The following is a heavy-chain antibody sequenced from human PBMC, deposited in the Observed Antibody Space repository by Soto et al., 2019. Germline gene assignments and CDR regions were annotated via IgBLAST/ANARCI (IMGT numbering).Heavy chain of an antibody. CDR3: ARVWYYYDSSGYYSEYYFDY. V-gene: IGHV4-30-4*01. Sequence: SETLSLTCTVSGGSISSGDYYWSWIRQPPGKGLEWIGYIYYSGSTYYNPSLKSRVTISVDTSKNQFSLKLSSVTAADTAVYYCARVWYYYDSSGYYSEYYFDYWGQGTLVTVSS. CDR2: IYYSGST. CDR1: GGSISSGDYY. D-gene: IGHD3-22*01. J-gene: IGHJ4*02.